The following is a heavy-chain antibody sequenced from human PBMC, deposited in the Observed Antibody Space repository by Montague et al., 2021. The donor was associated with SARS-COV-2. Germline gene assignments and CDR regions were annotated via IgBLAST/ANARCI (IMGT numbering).Heavy chain of an antibody. CDR2: IFHDGTSRS. CDR3: TRARSKAIDY. CDR1: GESMTRSW. J-gene: IGHJ4*02. D-gene: IGHD2/OR15-2a*01. Sequence: SETLSLTCAVSGESMTRSWWSWVCQPQGQGMQRIGVIFHDGTSRSNYNPALKSRVTISIDTSKNQFSLRLSSVTAADTALYFCTRARSKAIDYWGQGALVTVSS. V-gene: IGHV4-4*02.